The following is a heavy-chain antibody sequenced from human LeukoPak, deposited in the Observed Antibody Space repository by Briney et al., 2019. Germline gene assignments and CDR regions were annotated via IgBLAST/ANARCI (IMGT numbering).Heavy chain of an antibody. J-gene: IGHJ6*03. D-gene: IGHD3-9*01. Sequence: GGSLRLSCAASGFTFSSYAMSWVRQAPGKGLEWVSAISGSGGSTYYADSVKGRFTISRDNSKNTLYLQMNSLRAEDTAVYYCAKDPYYDIAGGYYYYYMDVWGKGTTVTVSS. CDR3: AKDPYYDIAGGYYYYYMDV. CDR2: ISGSGGST. CDR1: GFTFSSYA. V-gene: IGHV3-23*01.